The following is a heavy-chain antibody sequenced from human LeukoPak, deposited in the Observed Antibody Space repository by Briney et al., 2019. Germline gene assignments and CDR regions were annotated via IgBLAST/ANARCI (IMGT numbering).Heavy chain of an antibody. CDR2: IYTSGST. CDR1: GGSFSGYY. Sequence: SETLSLTCTVYGGSFSGYYWSWIRKPPGKGLEWIGYIYTSGSTNYNPSLKSRVTISVDTSKNQFSLKLSSVTAADTAVYYCARGFYGSGSQFDYWGQGTLVTVSS. CDR3: ARGFYGSGSQFDY. D-gene: IGHD3-10*01. J-gene: IGHJ4*02. V-gene: IGHV4-4*09.